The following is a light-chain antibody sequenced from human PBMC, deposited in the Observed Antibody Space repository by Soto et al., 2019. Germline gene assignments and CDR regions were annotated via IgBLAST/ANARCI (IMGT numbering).Light chain of an antibody. CDR2: AAS. V-gene: IGKV1-5*01. CDR1: ESIDNW. Sequence: DIQMTQNPSTLSGWVGVTVTVTCRASESIDNWLAWYQQKPGKAPKLLIFAASTLVRGVPARFSGRGSGTELTLTISSLRAEDYAPIYCQQSHTDWTFGQGTKVDIK. J-gene: IGKJ1*01. CDR3: QQSHTDWT.